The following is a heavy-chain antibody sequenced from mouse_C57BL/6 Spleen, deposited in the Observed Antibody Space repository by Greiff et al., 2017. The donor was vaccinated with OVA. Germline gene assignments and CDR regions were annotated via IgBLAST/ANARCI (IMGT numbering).Heavy chain of an antibody. CDR2: IYPGSGST. CDR3: ARENDYERYYFDY. D-gene: IGHD2-4*01. Sequence: VQLQQPGAELVKPGASVKMSCKASGYTFTSYWITWVKQRPGQGLEWIGDIYPGSGSTNYNEKFKSKATLTVDTSSSTAYMQLSSLTSEDSAVYYCARENDYERYYFDYWGQGTTLTVSS. J-gene: IGHJ2*01. CDR1: GYTFTSYW. V-gene: IGHV1-55*01.